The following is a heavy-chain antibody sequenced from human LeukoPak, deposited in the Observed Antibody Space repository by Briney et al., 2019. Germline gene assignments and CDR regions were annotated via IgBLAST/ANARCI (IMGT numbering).Heavy chain of an antibody. D-gene: IGHD6-13*01. CDR1: GYTFTAYY. CDR2: INPSSGGT. Sequence: ASVKVSCKTSGYTFTAYYIHWVRQAPGQGLEWMGWINPSSGGTNYAQNFQGRVTMTRDTSISTAYMELSRLRSDETAVYYCARDLPQQLGLQDYWGQGTLVTVSS. V-gene: IGHV1-2*02. CDR3: ARDLPQQLGLQDY. J-gene: IGHJ4*02.